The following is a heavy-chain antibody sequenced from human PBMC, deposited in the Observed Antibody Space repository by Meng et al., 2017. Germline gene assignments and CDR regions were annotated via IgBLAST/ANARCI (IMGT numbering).Heavy chain of an antibody. CDR3: AREEPGFCSGGSCYPRDEPGWVY. J-gene: IGHJ4*02. Sequence: GESLKISCAASGFTFSSYGMHWVRKAPGKGLEWVAVIWYDGSNKYYADSVKGRFTISRDNSKNTLYLQMNSLRAEDTAVYYCAREEPGFCSGGSCYPRDEPGWVYWGQGTLVTVSS. CDR2: IWYDGSNK. CDR1: GFTFSSYG. V-gene: IGHV3-33*01. D-gene: IGHD2-15*01.